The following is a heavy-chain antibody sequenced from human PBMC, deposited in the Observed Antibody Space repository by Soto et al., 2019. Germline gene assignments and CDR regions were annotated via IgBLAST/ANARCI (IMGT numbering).Heavy chain of an antibody. CDR3: ARDWGNCTGGSCYSDYYYYYGMDV. CDR2: ISAYNGNT. V-gene: IGHV1-18*01. J-gene: IGHJ6*02. Sequence: QVQLVQSGAEVKKPGASVKVSCKASGYTFPNYGISWVRQAPGQGLEWMGWISAYNGNTNYAQKLQGRVTMTTDTSTYTAYMELGSLRSDDTAVYYCARDWGNCTGGSCYSDYYYYYGMDVWGQGTTVTVSS. D-gene: IGHD2-15*01. CDR1: GYTFPNYG.